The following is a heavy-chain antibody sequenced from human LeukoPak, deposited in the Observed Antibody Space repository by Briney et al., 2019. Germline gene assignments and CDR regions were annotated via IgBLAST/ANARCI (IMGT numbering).Heavy chain of an antibody. D-gene: IGHD3-22*01. Sequence: PSETLSLTCTVSGGSLTNYYWSWIRQPPGKGLDWIGHIYYSGSTNYNPSLKSRVTISLDTSKNQFSLKVISVTAADTAVYYCARGHSYYDNSGYSGIDYWGQGTLITVSS. J-gene: IGHJ4*02. V-gene: IGHV4-59*01. CDR2: IYYSGST. CDR3: ARGHSYYDNSGYSGIDY. CDR1: GGSLTNYY.